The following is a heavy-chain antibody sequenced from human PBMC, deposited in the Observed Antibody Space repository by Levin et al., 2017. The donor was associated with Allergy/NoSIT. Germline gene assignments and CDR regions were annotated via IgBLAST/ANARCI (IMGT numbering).Heavy chain of an antibody. CDR3: ADKPCMSLSYGDY. Sequence: SGPTLVKPTQTLTLTCTFSGFSLTTTGVGVGWIRQPPGKALEWLAVIYWDDVKRYSPSLKNRLTINKDTSKNQVVLTMTNMDPVDTAPYYCADKPCMSLSYGDYWGQGTLVAVSS. CDR1: GFSLTTTGVG. D-gene: IGHD4-17*01. V-gene: IGHV2-5*02. J-gene: IGHJ4*02. CDR2: IYWDDVK.